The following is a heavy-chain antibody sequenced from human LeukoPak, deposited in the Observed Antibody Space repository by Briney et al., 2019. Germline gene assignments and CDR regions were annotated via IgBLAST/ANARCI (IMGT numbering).Heavy chain of an antibody. CDR1: GFTFSSYA. CDR2: ISGSGGST. J-gene: IGHJ6*02. D-gene: IGHD6-6*01. CDR3: AKGRYSSSSHYYYGMDV. V-gene: IGHV3-23*01. Sequence: QTGGSLRLSCAASGFTFSSYAMSWVRQAPGKGLEWVSAISGSGGSTYYADSVKGRFTISRDNSKNTLYLQMNSLRAEDTAVYYCAKGRYSSSSHYYYGMDVWGQGTTVTVSS.